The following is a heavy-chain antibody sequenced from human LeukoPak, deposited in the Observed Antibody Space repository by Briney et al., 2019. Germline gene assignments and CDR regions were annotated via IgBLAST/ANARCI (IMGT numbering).Heavy chain of an antibody. Sequence: PGGSLRLSCEASGITFSTSDMHWVRQAPGKGLEWVSVIGTAGVTYYADSVKGRFTISKENTKNSLYLQMNSLRAGDTAVYYCARGSVRVGMDVWGQGTTVTVSS. D-gene: IGHD6-13*01. V-gene: IGHV3-13*01. CDR2: IGTAGVT. CDR3: ARGSVRVGMDV. J-gene: IGHJ6*02. CDR1: GITFSTSD.